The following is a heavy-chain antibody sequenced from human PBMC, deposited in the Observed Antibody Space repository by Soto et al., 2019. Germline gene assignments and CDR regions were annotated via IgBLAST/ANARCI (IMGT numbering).Heavy chain of an antibody. D-gene: IGHD4-17*01. CDR3: TRHASGGDYRFDY. J-gene: IGHJ4*02. CDR1: GGSISSYY. V-gene: IGHV4-59*08. Sequence: SETLSLTCTVSGGSISSYYWSWIRQPPGKGLEWIGYIYYSGSTKYNPSLKSRVTISVDTSKNQFSLKLSSVTAADTAVYYCTRHASGGDYRFDYWGQGTLVTVSS. CDR2: IYYSGST.